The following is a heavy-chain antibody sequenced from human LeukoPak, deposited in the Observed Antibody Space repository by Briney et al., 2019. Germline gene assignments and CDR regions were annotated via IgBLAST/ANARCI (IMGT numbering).Heavy chain of an antibody. Sequence: SETLSLTCAVSGGSISSYYWSWIRQPPGKGLEWIGYIYYSGSTNYNPSLKSRVTISVDTSKNQFSLKLSSVTAADTAVYYCASDSSGYYFNYWGQGTLVTVSS. CDR3: ASDSSGYYFNY. CDR1: GGSISSYY. J-gene: IGHJ4*02. CDR2: IYYSGST. D-gene: IGHD3-22*01. V-gene: IGHV4-59*01.